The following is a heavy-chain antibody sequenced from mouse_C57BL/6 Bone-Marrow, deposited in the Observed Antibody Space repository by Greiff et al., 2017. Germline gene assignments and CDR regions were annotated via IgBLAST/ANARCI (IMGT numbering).Heavy chain of an antibody. CDR3: ARPYYSNYWYFDV. D-gene: IGHD2-5*01. Sequence: VQLQQSGAELVKPGASVKMSCKASGYTFTSYWITWVKQRPGQGLEWIGDIYPGSGSTNYNEKFKSKATLTVDTSSSTAYMQLSSLTSEYSAVYYCARPYYSNYWYFDVWGTGTTVTVSS. V-gene: IGHV1-55*01. CDR1: GYTFTSYW. J-gene: IGHJ1*03. CDR2: IYPGSGST.